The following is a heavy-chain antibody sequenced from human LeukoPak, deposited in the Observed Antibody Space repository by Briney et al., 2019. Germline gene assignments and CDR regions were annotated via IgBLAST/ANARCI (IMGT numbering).Heavy chain of an antibody. Sequence: ASEKVSFKASGYTFTGYYMRWVRQAPGQGLEWMGWINPNSGGTNYAQKFQGRDTIPGDTSISTAYMELSRLRSADTAVYYCAREPTPSIAARGAMRYWGQGTLVTVSS. D-gene: IGHD6-6*01. CDR1: GYTFTGYY. V-gene: IGHV1-2*02. CDR2: INPNSGGT. CDR3: AREPTPSIAARGAMRY. J-gene: IGHJ4*02.